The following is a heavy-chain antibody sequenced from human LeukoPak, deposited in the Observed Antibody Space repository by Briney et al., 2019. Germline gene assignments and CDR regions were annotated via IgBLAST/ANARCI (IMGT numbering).Heavy chain of an antibody. CDR2: TYYRSKWYN. Sequence: SQTLSLTFAIFGIRVSNISGAWNWIRQSPSRGLEWLGRTYYRSKWYNDYAVSVKSRIIINPDTSKNQFSLQLNSVTPEDTAVYYFARVSGDFVPGFDYWGQGTLVTVSS. CDR1: GIRVSNISGA. CDR3: ARVSGDFVPGFDY. D-gene: IGHD7-27*01. J-gene: IGHJ4*02. V-gene: IGHV6-1*01.